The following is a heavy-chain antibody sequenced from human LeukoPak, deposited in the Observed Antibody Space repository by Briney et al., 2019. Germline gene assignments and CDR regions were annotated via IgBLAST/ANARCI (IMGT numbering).Heavy chain of an antibody. J-gene: IGHJ4*02. Sequence: ASVKVSCKASGYTFTSHFIHWVRQAPGQGLEWMGIINPSAGSANYAQKFQGRVTMTRDTSTSTVYMELSSLSSADTAVYFCAKSNIFRGFDYWGQGSLVTVSS. V-gene: IGHV1-46*01. CDR2: INPSAGSA. CDR1: GYTFTSHF. D-gene: IGHD3-3*01. CDR3: AKSNIFRGFDY.